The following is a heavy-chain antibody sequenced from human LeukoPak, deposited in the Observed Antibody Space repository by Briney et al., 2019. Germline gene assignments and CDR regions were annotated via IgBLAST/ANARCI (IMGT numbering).Heavy chain of an antibody. Sequence: SETLSLTCTVSGGSISSSGWSWIRQPPGKGLEWIGNIYYSATTNYNPSPKSRVTISEDTSRNQFSLNLSSVTAADTAVYYCARGWGYFDYWGQGTLVTVSS. CDR3: ARGWGYFDY. V-gene: IGHV4-59*12. J-gene: IGHJ4*02. CDR1: GGSISSSG. D-gene: IGHD3-22*01. CDR2: IYYSATT.